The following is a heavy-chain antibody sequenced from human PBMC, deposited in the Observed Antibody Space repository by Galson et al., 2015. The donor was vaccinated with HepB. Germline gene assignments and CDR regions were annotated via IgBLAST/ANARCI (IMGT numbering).Heavy chain of an antibody. CDR3: ASEWELGASLDY. Sequence: SVKVSCKASGYTFTGYYMHWVRQAPGQGLEWMGWINPNSGGTNYAQKFQGRVTLTRDTSISTAYMELSRLRSDDTAVYYCASEWELGASLDYWGQGTLVTVSS. CDR1: GYTFTGYY. D-gene: IGHD1-26*01. CDR2: INPNSGGT. J-gene: IGHJ4*02. V-gene: IGHV1-2*02.